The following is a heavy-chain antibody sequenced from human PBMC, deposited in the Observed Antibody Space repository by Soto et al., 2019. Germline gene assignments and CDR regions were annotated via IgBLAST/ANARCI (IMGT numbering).Heavy chain of an antibody. CDR2: IYYSGST. Sequence: PSETLSLTCTVSGGSISSYYWSWIRQPPGKGLEWIGYIYYSGSTNYNPSLKSRVTISVDTSLKTAYLELSSPMSEDTAVYYCARPPGYISDWYYFDLWGQGTQVTVSS. CDR3: ARPPGYISDWYYFDL. CDR1: GGSISSYY. J-gene: IGHJ4*02. D-gene: IGHD3-9*01. V-gene: IGHV4-59*01.